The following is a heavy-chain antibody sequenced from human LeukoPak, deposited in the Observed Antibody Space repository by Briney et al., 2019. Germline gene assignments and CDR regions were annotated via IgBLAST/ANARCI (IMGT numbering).Heavy chain of an antibody. CDR2: IYYSGST. CDR1: GGSISPYY. Sequence: PSETLSLTCTVSGGSISPYYWTWIRQPPGKGLEWIGYIYYSGSTSYNPSLMSRVTISVDTSKNQFSLKLSSVTAADTAVYYCARGGGSYYESGYWGQGTLVTVSS. CDR3: ARGGGSYYESGY. J-gene: IGHJ4*02. D-gene: IGHD1-26*01. V-gene: IGHV4-59*08.